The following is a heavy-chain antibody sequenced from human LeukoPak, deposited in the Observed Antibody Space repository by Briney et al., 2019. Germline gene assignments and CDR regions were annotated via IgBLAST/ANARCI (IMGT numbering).Heavy chain of an antibody. D-gene: IGHD6-19*01. CDR3: ARVLYSSGWEAFDI. CDR1: GFTFSSYE. V-gene: IGHV3-48*03. Sequence: GGSLRLSCAASGFTFSSYEMNWVRQAPGKGLEWVSYISSSGSTIYYADSVKGRFTISRDNAKNSLYLQMNSLRAEDTALYYCARVLYSSGWEAFDIWGQGTMVTVSS. J-gene: IGHJ3*02. CDR2: ISSSGSTI.